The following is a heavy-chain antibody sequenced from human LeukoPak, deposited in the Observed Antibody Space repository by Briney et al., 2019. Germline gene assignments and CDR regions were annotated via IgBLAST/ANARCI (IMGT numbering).Heavy chain of an antibody. CDR2: IYHSGST. CDR1: GGSISSSNW. Sequence: PSETLSLTCAVSGGSISSSNWWSWVRQPPGKGLEWIGEIYHSGSTNYNPSLKSRVTISVDTSKNQFSLKLSSVTAADTAVYYCARELPVGSSWYFDYWGQGTLVTVSS. D-gene: IGHD6-13*01. J-gene: IGHJ4*02. CDR3: ARELPVGSSWYFDY. V-gene: IGHV4-4*02.